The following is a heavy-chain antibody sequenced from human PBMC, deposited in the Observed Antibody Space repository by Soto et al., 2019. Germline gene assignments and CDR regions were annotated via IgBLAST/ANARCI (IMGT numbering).Heavy chain of an antibody. Sequence: SETLSLTCTVSGGSIGSYYWSWIRQPPGKGLEWIGYIYYSGSTNYNPSLKSRVTISVDTSKNQFSLKLSSVTAADTAVYYCARGGGDPYYYYGMDVWGQGTTVTVSS. D-gene: IGHD4-17*01. V-gene: IGHV4-59*01. CDR3: ARGGGDPYYYYGMDV. CDR2: IYYSGST. J-gene: IGHJ6*02. CDR1: GGSIGSYY.